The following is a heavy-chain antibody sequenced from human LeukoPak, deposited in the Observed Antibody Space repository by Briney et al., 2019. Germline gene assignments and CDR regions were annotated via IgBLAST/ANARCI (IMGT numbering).Heavy chain of an antibody. CDR1: GYTFTSYD. V-gene: IGHV1-8*01. D-gene: IGHD3-10*01. Sequence: GASVKVSCKASGYTFTSYDINWVRQATGQGLEWMGWMNPNSGNTGYAQKFQGRVTMTRNTSISTAYMELRSLGSEDTAVYYCARRGYYYYYMDVWGKGTTVTVSS. CDR2: MNPNSGNT. CDR3: ARRGYYYYYMDV. J-gene: IGHJ6*03.